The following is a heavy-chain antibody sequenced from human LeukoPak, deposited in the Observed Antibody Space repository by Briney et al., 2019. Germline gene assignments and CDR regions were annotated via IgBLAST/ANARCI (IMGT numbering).Heavy chain of an antibody. D-gene: IGHD4-11*01. CDR1: GYTFTSYY. CDR3: ARVYPQYYFDY. CDR2: INPSGGST. J-gene: IGHJ4*02. Sequence: ASVKVSFKASGYTFTSYYMHWVRQAPGQGLEWMGIINPSGGSTSYAQKFQGRVTMTRDTSTSTVYMELSSLRSEDTAVYYCARVYPQYYFDYWGQGTLVTVSS. V-gene: IGHV1-46*01.